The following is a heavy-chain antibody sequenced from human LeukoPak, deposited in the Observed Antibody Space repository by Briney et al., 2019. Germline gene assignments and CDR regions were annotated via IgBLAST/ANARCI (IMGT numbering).Heavy chain of an antibody. Sequence: GGSLRLSRAASGFTFDDYAMHWVRQAPGKGLEWVSGISWNSGSIGYADSVKGRFTISRDNAKNSLYLQMNSLRAEDTALYYCAKDSRYSYAGNFDYWGQGTLVTVSS. CDR2: ISWNSGSI. D-gene: IGHD5-18*01. V-gene: IGHV3-9*01. J-gene: IGHJ4*02. CDR3: AKDSRYSYAGNFDY. CDR1: GFTFDDYA.